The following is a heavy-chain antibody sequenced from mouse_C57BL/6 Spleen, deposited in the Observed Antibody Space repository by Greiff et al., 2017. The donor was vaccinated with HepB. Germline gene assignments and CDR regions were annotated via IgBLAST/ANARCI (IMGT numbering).Heavy chain of an antibody. J-gene: IGHJ1*03. D-gene: IGHD2-2*01. CDR2: ISGGGGNT. CDR1: GFTFSSYT. CDR3: AREGDGYDGYFDV. Sequence: EVKVVESGGGLVKPGGSLKLSCAASGFTFSSYTMSWVRQTPEKRLEWVATISGGGGNTYYPDSVKGRFTISRDNAKNTLYLQMSSLRSEDTALYYCAREGDGYDGYFDVWGTGTTVTVSS. V-gene: IGHV5-9*01.